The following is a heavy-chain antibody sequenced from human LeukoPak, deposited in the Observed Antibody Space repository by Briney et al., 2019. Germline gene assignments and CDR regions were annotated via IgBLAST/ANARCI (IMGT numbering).Heavy chain of an antibody. J-gene: IGHJ3*02. CDR1: GFTFRSFW. CDR2: INPDGSGT. D-gene: IGHD1-1*01. Sequence: GGSLRLSCAASGFTFRSFWMHWVRQVPGKGRLWVSLINPDGSGTYYADSVKGRFTISRDNAENTLYLQMNSLRAEDTAVYYCARGTAYAFDTWGQGTMVTVSS. V-gene: IGHV3-74*01. CDR3: ARGTAYAFDT.